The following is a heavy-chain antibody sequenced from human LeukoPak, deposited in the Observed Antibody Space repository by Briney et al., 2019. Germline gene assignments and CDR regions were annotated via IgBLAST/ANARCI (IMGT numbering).Heavy chain of an antibody. CDR2: ISGSGGST. V-gene: IGHV3-23*01. D-gene: IGHD6-13*01. Sequence: GGSLRLSCAASGFTFSNYAMSWVRQAPGKGLEWVSTISGSGGSTYYADSVKGRFTISRDNSKNTLYLQTNSLRAEDTAVYYCASRSSSWYFDYWGQGTLVTVSS. CDR1: GFTFSNYA. CDR3: ASRSSSWYFDY. J-gene: IGHJ4*02.